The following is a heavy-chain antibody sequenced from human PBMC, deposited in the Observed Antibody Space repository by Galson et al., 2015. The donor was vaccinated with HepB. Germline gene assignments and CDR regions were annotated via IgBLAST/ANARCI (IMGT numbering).Heavy chain of an antibody. J-gene: IGHJ4*02. Sequence: SLRLSCAASGFTFSSYAMSWVRQAPGKGLEWVSGVSGSGGSTYYADSVKGRFAISRDNSKNTLYLQMNSLRAEDTAVSYCAKIPLSSTWIDLDFWGQGTPVTVSS. CDR3: AKIPLSSTWIDLDF. CDR1: GFTFSSYA. CDR2: VSGSGGST. D-gene: IGHD6-13*01. V-gene: IGHV3-23*01.